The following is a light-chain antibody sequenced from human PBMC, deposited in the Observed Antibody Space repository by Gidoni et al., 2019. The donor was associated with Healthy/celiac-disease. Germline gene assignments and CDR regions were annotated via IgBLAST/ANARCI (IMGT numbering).Light chain of an antibody. J-gene: IGKJ1*01. V-gene: IGKV4-1*01. CDR3: LQYFHAPLT. Sequence: DVAMTPSTDSLAVSLGERATINCKSSQRCLYSSNNKNCLAWYQHKPGQPHKLLIFWASIRSSGVPDRFSGSGSVTDFTLTINSLQAEDLAIYYCLQYFHAPLTFGQGTMVEI. CDR1: QRCLYSSNNKNC. CDR2: WAS.